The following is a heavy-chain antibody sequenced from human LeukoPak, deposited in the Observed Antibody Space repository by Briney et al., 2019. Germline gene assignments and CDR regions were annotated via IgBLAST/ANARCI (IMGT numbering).Heavy chain of an antibody. J-gene: IGHJ6*02. CDR1: GFTFGSW. CDR3: ARDPGYSSSLALFHL. CDR2: IKQDGSEK. D-gene: IGHD6-13*01. Sequence: QAGGSLRLSCTASGFTFGSWIIWVRQAPRKGLEWVASIKQDGSEKYYLDSVKGRFTMSRDSAKNSLYLQMNSLRAEDTAVYYCARDPGYSSSLALFHLWGQGTTVTVSS. V-gene: IGHV3-7*03.